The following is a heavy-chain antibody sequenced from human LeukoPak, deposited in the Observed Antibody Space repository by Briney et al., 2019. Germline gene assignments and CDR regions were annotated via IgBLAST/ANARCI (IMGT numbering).Heavy chain of an antibody. J-gene: IGHJ4*02. Sequence: GGSLRLSCAASGFTLSNYWMRWVRRAPGKGLEWVANIKQDGSETYSVDSVRGRFTISRDNAKNSLYLQMNSLRAEDTAVYYCARDFWGAYRVDYFDCWGQGTLVTVSS. CDR3: ARDFWGAYRVDYFDC. CDR2: IKQDGSET. D-gene: IGHD3-3*01. CDR1: GFTLSNYW. V-gene: IGHV3-7*01.